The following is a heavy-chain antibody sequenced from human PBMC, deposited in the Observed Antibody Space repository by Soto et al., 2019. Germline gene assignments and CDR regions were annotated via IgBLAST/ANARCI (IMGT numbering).Heavy chain of an antibody. D-gene: IGHD1-1*01. CDR2: ISGDGRST. CDR3: TREGTAGSYDY. J-gene: IGHJ4*02. Sequence: GGSLRLSCAASGFTFSRFPVHWVRQAPGKGLESVSAISGDGRSTYYANSVKGRFIISRDNSKNTLYLQMGSLRAEDMAVYYCTREGTAGSYDYWGQGA. V-gene: IGHV3-64*01. CDR1: GFTFSRFP.